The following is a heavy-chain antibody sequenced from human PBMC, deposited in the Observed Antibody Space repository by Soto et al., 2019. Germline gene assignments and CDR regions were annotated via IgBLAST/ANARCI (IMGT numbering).Heavy chain of an antibody. J-gene: IGHJ4*02. V-gene: IGHV3-30*18. CDR3: AKDRDYYYGSGSYSPFDH. CDR2: ISYDGSNK. D-gene: IGHD3-10*01. CDR1: GFTFNVYG. Sequence: GGSLRLSCSASGFTFNVYGMHWVRQAPGKGLEWVSLISYDGSNKYYADSVKGRFTISRDNSKNKLYLQMYSLRVEDTAVYYCAKDRDYYYGSGSYSPFDHWGQGTLVTAPQ.